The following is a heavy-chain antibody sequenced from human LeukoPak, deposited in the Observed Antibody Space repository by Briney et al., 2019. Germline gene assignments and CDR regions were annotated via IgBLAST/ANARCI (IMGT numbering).Heavy chain of an antibody. CDR3: ARGNYYCSGTSCYTFLDY. CDR2: IWYDGSNK. Sequence: GGSLRLSCAASGFTFSSYGMHWVRQAPGKGLEWVAVIWYDGSNKYYADSVKGRFTISGDNSKNTLYLQMNSLRAEDTAVYYCARGNYYCSGTSCYTFLDYWGQGTLVTVSS. J-gene: IGHJ4*02. V-gene: IGHV3-33*01. D-gene: IGHD2-2*02. CDR1: GFTFSSYG.